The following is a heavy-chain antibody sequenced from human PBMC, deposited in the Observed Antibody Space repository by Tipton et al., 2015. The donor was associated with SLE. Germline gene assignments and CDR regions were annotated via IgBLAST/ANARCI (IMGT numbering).Heavy chain of an antibody. Sequence: QLVQSGGGVVQPGRSLRLSCAASGFTFSSYAMHWVRQAPGKGLEWVAFIRYDGSNKYYADSVKGRFTISRDNSKNTLYLQMNSLRAEDTAVYYCAKGSGYSSTGFGYYGMDVWGQGTTVTVSS. V-gene: IGHV3-30*02. D-gene: IGHD6-13*01. CDR1: GFTFSSYA. CDR3: AKGSGYSSTGFGYYGMDV. J-gene: IGHJ6*02. CDR2: IRYDGSNK.